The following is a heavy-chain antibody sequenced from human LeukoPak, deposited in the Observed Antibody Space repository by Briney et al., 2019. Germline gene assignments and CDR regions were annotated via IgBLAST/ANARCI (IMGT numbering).Heavy chain of an antibody. D-gene: IGHD1-26*01. CDR1: GGSISSSSYY. CDR2: IYYSGST. J-gene: IGHJ4*02. Sequence: SETLSLTCTVSGGSISSSSYYWGWIRQPPGKGLEWIGSIYYSGSTYYNPSLKSRVTISVDTSKNQFSLKLSSVTAADTAVYYCARDSEGELLVVDYFDYWGQGTLVTVSS. CDR3: ARDSEGELLVVDYFDY. V-gene: IGHV4-39*07.